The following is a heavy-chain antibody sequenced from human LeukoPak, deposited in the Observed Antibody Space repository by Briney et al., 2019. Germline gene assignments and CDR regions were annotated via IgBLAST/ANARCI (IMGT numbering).Heavy chain of an antibody. CDR1: GFTFNDYA. D-gene: IGHD6-19*01. V-gene: IGHV3-9*01. CDR3: AKDKYSSGWNEGWFDP. CDR2: ISWNSGSI. Sequence: GRSLRLPCAASGFTFNDYAMHWVRQAPGKGLEWVSGISWNSGSIGYAGSVKGRFTISRDNAKNSVYLQMNSLRLEDTALYYCAKDKYSSGWNEGWFDPWGQGTLVTVSS. J-gene: IGHJ5*02.